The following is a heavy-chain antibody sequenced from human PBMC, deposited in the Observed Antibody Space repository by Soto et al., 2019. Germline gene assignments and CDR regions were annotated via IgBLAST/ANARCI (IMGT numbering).Heavy chain of an antibody. D-gene: IGHD6-6*01. J-gene: IGHJ4*02. CDR2: ISGSCVRT. CDR3: AKTHPSRLAAYYFEY. Sequence: WGSLRLSCAASGFTFSSYAMRWVRQAPGKGLEWVSAISGSCVRTYYADSVKGRFTISRDNSKNTLYLQMNSLRAEDTAVYYCAKTHPSRLAAYYFEYWGEGTIVSGSS. CDR1: GFTFSSYA. V-gene: IGHV3-23*01.